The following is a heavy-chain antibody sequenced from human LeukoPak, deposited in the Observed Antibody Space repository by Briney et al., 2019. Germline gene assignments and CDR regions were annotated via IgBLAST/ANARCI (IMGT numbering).Heavy chain of an antibody. CDR1: GFTFSSYG. CDR2: IWYDGSNK. D-gene: IGHD4-17*01. J-gene: IGHJ6*04. Sequence: GRSLRLSCAASGFTFSSYGMHWVRQAPGKGLEWVAVIWYDGSNKYYADSVKGRFTISRDNSKNTLYLQMNSLRAEDTAVYYCARRTPDGIGDRTYYYYYGMDVWGKGTTVTVSS. V-gene: IGHV3-33*01. CDR3: ARRTPDGIGDRTYYYYYGMDV.